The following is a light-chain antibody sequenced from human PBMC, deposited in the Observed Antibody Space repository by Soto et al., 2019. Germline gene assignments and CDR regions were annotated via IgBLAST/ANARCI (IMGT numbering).Light chain of an antibody. CDR2: GAS. CDR1: QSVSGW. Sequence: DIQMTQSPSTLSASVGDRVAISCRASQSVSGWLAWYQQKPGKVPKCLIYGASSLQSGVSSRFSGRGSGTDYTLTISSLQPEDFATYFCQQSYDSPPTFGGGTKVEIK. V-gene: IGKV1-39*01. J-gene: IGKJ4*01. CDR3: QQSYDSPPT.